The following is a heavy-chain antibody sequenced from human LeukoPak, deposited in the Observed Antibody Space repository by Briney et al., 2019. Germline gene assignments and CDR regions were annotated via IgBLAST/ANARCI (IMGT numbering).Heavy chain of an antibody. Sequence: SETLSLTCAVSGGSISSGGYSWSWIRQPPGKGLEWIGYIYHSGSTYYNPSLKSRVTISVDRSKNQFSLKLSSVTAADTAVYYCASAVLGCSGGSCYSVFGYWGQGTLVTVSS. J-gene: IGHJ4*02. CDR2: IYHSGST. CDR3: ASAVLGCSGGSCYSVFGY. CDR1: GGSISSGGYS. D-gene: IGHD2-15*01. V-gene: IGHV4-30-2*01.